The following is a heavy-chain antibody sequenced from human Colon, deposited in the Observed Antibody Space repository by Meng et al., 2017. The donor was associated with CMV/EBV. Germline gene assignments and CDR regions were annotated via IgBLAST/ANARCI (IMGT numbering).Heavy chain of an antibody. CDR3: AREVAVTKFFDL. Sequence: GGSLRLSCVASGFNFSDHYMSWIRQVPGKGLEWISFTSRSGSTKNYADSVKGRFTISTDNAKNSLFLQLNSLRAEDTAVYHCAREVAVTKFFDLWGQGTPVTVSS. J-gene: IGHJ4*02. V-gene: IGHV3-11*01. D-gene: IGHD4-11*01. CDR1: GFNFSDHY. CDR2: TSRSGSTK.